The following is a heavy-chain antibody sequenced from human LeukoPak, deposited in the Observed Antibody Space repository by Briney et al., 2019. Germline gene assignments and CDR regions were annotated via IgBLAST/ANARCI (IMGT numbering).Heavy chain of an antibody. V-gene: IGHV4-59*01. J-gene: IGHJ5*02. CDR3: AREWQWLRSAWLDP. D-gene: IGHD6-19*01. CDR2: VYYSGST. Sequence: SETLSLTCTVSGGSISSYYWSWIRQPPGKGLEWIGYVYYSGSTNYNPSLKSRVTISVDTSKNQFSLKLSSVTAADTAVYYCAREWQWLRSAWLDPWGQGTLVTVSS. CDR1: GGSISSYY.